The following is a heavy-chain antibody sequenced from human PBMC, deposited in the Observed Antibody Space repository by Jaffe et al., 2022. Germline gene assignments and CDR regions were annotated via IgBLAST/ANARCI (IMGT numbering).Heavy chain of an antibody. CDR2: IRSKAYGGTT. V-gene: IGHV3-49*03. Sequence: EVQLVESGGGLVQPGRSLRLSCTASGFTFGDYAMSWFRQAPGKGLEWVGFIRSKAYGGTTEYAASVKGRFTISRDDSKSIAYLQMNSLKTEDTAVYYCTRFKPSGYDPYYFDYWGQGTLVTVSS. J-gene: IGHJ4*02. D-gene: IGHD5-12*01. CDR3: TRFKPSGYDPYYFDY. CDR1: GFTFGDYA.